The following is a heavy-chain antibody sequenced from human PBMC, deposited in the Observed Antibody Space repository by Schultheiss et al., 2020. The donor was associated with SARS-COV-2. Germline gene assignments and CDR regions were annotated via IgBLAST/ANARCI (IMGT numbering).Heavy chain of an antibody. CDR1: GFTFSDYY. V-gene: IGHV3-11*01. CDR3: AKDPQVGATSFYFDY. CDR2: ISSSGSTI. J-gene: IGHJ4*02. Sequence: GGSLRLSCAASGFTFSDYYMSWIRQAPGKGLEWVSYISSSGSTIYYADSVKGRFTISRDNSKNTLYLQMNSLRAEDTAVYYCAKDPQVGATSFYFDYWGQGTLVTVSS. D-gene: IGHD1-26*01.